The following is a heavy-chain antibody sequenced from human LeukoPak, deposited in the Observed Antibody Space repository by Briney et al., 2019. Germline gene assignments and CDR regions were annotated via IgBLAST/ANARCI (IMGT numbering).Heavy chain of an antibody. CDR1: GGSISSSSYY. V-gene: IGHV4-39*07. CDR2: IYYSGST. CDR3: ARARRRFDP. Sequence: SETLSLTCTVSGGSISSSSYYWGWIRQPPGKGLEWIGSIYYSGSTYYNPSLKGRVTISVDTSKNQFSLKLSSVTAADTAVYYCARARRRFDPWGQGTLVTVSS. J-gene: IGHJ5*02.